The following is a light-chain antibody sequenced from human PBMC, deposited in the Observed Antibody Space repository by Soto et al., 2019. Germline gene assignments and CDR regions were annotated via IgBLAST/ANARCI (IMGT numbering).Light chain of an antibody. J-gene: IGKJ5*01. V-gene: IGKV1-12*01. CDR2: AAF. Sequence: DIQMTQSPSSLSASVGDRVTISCRASEDINSRLAWYQQKPGNAPKLLIYAAFILQSGVPSRFSGYGSGTDFTLSISSLQPEDFATYYCQQADSFPITFGQGTRLE. CDR3: QQADSFPIT. CDR1: EDINSR.